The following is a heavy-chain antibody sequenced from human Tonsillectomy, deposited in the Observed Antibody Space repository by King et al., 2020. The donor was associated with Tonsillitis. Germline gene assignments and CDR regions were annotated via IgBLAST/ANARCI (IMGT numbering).Heavy chain of an antibody. J-gene: IGHJ4*02. Sequence: QLQESGSGLVKPSQTLSLTCAVSGGSISSGGYSWSWIRQPPGKGLEWIGYIYHSGSTYYNPSLKSRVTISVDRSKNQFSLKLSSVTAADTAVYYCASVASSIFLYWGQETLVTVST. CDR1: GGSISSGGYS. CDR2: IYHSGST. D-gene: IGHD5-12*01. CDR3: ASVASSIFLY. V-gene: IGHV4-30-2*01.